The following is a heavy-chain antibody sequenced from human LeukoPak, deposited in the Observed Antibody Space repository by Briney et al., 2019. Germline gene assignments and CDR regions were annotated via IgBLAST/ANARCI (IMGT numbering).Heavy chain of an antibody. J-gene: IGHJ4*02. CDR1: GGSISSGDYY. Sequence: PSQTLSLTCTVSGGSISSGDYYWSWIRQPPGKGLEWIGYIYYSGSTYYNPSLKSRVTISVDTSKNQFSLKLSSVTAADTAVYYCARARHYCSSTSCQIFDYWGQGTLVTVSS. D-gene: IGHD2-2*01. V-gene: IGHV4-30-4*01. CDR2: IYYSGST. CDR3: ARARHYCSSTSCQIFDY.